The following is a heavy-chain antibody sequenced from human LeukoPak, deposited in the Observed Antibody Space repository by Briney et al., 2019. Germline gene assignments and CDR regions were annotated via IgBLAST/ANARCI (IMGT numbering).Heavy chain of an antibody. V-gene: IGHV5-51*01. D-gene: IGHD1-26*01. CDR1: GYSFTSYW. CDR2: IYPGDSDT. J-gene: IGHJ5*02. CDR3: ARLVSGVGNWFDP. Sequence: GDSLKISCKGSGYSFTSYWIVWVRQMPGKGLEWMGIIYPGDSDTRSSPSFQGQVTLSADKSISTAYLQWSSLKASDTAMYYCARLVSGVGNWFDPWGQGALVTVSS.